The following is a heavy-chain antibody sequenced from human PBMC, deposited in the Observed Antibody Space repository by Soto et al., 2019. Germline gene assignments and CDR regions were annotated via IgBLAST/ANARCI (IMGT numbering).Heavy chain of an antibody. D-gene: IGHD4-17*01. CDR2: IIPIFGTA. J-gene: IGHJ4*02. CDR3: AARTTVSGDY. CDR1: GGTFSSYA. Sequence: QVQLVQSGAEVKKPGSSVKVSCKASGGTFSSYAISWVRQAPGQGLEWMGGIIPIFGTANYAQKFQGRITITADESTSTGYMELSSVRSDDTGVYYCAARTTVSGDYWGKGTPVTVSS. V-gene: IGHV1-69*01.